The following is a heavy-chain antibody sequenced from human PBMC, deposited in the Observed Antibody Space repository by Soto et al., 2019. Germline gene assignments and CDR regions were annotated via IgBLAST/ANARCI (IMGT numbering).Heavy chain of an antibody. Sequence: PSETLSLTCAVYGGSFSDYYWTWIRQPPGKGLEWIGEINHSGGTKHNASLKSRVTFSVDTSKNQFSLKLTSLTAADTAVYYCARLAVAATRTKDFWGQGTLVTVSS. CDR3: ARLAVAATRTKDF. CDR1: GGSFSDYY. D-gene: IGHD6-19*01. J-gene: IGHJ4*02. CDR2: INHSGGT. V-gene: IGHV4-34*01.